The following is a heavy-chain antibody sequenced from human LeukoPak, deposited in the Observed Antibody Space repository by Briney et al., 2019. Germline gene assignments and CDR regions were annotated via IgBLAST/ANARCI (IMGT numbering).Heavy chain of an antibody. V-gene: IGHV3-30*03. CDR2: ISYDGSNK. Sequence: GGSLRLSCAASGFTFSSYGMHWVRQAPGKGLEWVAVISYDGSNKYYADSVKGRFTISRDDAKNSLYLQMNSLGAEDTAVYYRARESTEERPGYWGQGTRVTVSS. CDR3: ARESTEERPGY. D-gene: IGHD1-1*01. J-gene: IGHJ4*02. CDR1: GFTFSSYG.